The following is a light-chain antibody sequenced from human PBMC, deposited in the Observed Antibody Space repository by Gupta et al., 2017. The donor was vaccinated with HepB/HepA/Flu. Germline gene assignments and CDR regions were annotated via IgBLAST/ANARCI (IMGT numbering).Light chain of an antibody. CDR1: QNVRNS. Sequence: EIVLTQSPATLSLSPGQRATLSCRASQNVRNSLTWYQQKPGQAPRLLIYDTSNRATGIKDRLSGSGSGTDFTLPSSSMEPGDFEGYYGQQAYNFGQGTRLDIK. CDR2: DTS. J-gene: IGKJ5*01. CDR3: QQAYN. V-gene: IGKV3-11*01.